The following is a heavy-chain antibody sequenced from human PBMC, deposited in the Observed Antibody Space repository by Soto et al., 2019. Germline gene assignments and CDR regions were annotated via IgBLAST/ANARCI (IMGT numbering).Heavy chain of an antibody. V-gene: IGHV4-59*01. CDR2: IYYSGST. Sequence: SETLSLTCTVSGGSISSYYWSWIRQPPGKGLEWIGYIYYSGSTNYNPSLKSRVTISVDTSKNQFSLKLSSVTAADTAVYYCARALDSSSWYPHYFDYWGQGTLVTVS. CDR3: ARALDSSSWYPHYFDY. J-gene: IGHJ4*02. CDR1: GGSISSYY. D-gene: IGHD6-13*01.